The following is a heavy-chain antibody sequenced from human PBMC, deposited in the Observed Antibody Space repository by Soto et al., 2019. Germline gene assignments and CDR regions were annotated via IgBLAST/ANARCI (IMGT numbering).Heavy chain of an antibody. V-gene: IGHV1-46*01. CDR1: GYTFTCYY. CDR3: ARGGRLSVVVTAMHYYFDY. CDR2: INPSGGST. J-gene: IGHJ4*02. D-gene: IGHD2-21*02. Sequence: ASVKVSCKASGYTFTCYYMHWVRQAPGQGLEWMGIINPSGGSTSYAQKFQGRVTMTRDTSTSTVYMELSSLRSEDTAVYYCARGGRLSVVVTAMHYYFDYWGQGTLVTVSS.